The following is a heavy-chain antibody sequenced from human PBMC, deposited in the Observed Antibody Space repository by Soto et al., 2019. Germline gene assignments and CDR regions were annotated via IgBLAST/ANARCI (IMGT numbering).Heavy chain of an antibody. CDR2: IYYTGTT. J-gene: IGHJ5*02. D-gene: IGHD1-26*01. Sequence: QLQLQESGPGLVKPSETLSLTCSLSGGAISDARFYWGWIRQSPGRGLEWIGSIYYTGTTFFNPSLQSRVTISVDTSENQFSLKLYSVTAADTALYFCVRQKWEQSKWFDPWGQGTLVIVSP. CDR1: GGAISDARFY. CDR3: VRQKWEQSKWFDP. V-gene: IGHV4-39*01.